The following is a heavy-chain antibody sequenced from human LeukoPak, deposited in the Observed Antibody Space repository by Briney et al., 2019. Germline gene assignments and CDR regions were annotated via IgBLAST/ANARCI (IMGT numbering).Heavy chain of an antibody. Sequence: SETLSLTCAVYGGSFSGYYWSWIRQPPGKGLEWIGEINHSGSTNYNPSLKSRVTISVDTSKNQFSLKLSSVTAADTAVYYCARVGSGIGTTSHAFDIWGQGTMVTVSS. CDR1: GGSFSGYY. D-gene: IGHD1-1*01. V-gene: IGHV4-34*01. CDR2: INHSGST. J-gene: IGHJ3*02. CDR3: ARVGSGIGTTSHAFDI.